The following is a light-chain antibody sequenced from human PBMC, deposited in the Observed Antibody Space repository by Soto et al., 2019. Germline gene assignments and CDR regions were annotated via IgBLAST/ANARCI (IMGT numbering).Light chain of an antibody. CDR3: QVWDSSSDHWV. CDR2: DDS. CDR1: NIGSKS. V-gene: IGLV3-21*02. J-gene: IGLJ3*02. Sequence: SYELTQPPSVSVAPGQTARITCGGNNIGSKSVHWYQQKPGQAPVQVVYDDSDRPSGTPERFSGSSSGDTATLTISRVEAGDEADYYCQVWDSSSDHWVFGGGTKLTVL.